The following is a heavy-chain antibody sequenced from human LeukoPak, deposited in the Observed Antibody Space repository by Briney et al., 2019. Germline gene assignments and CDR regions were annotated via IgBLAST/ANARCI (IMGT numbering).Heavy chain of an antibody. V-gene: IGHV3-23*01. CDR1: GFDFSKSA. Sequence: GGSLRLSCVASGFDFSKSAMAWVRQAPGKGPEWVSSISGGGGGTFFADSVKGRFTMSRDNYNNALYLQMDSLRAEDTALYYCAKSGRGYSGYYIDYWGQGTLVSVSS. D-gene: IGHD5-12*01. CDR2: ISGGGGGT. J-gene: IGHJ4*02. CDR3: AKSGRGYSGYYIDY.